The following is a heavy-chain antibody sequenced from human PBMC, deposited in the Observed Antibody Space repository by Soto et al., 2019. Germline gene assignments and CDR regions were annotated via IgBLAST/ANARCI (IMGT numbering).Heavy chain of an antibody. CDR1: GGSFSAYY. Sequence: PSETLSLTCAASGGSFSAYYWSWIRQPPGRGLEWIGEINHNGNSNYNPALKSRVTISVDTSKNQFSLKLSSVTAADTAVYYCARGFRLGYCSSTSCFGYNWFDPWGQGTLVTVSS. J-gene: IGHJ5*02. CDR2: INHNGNS. D-gene: IGHD2-2*01. V-gene: IGHV4-34*01. CDR3: ARGFRLGYCSSTSCFGYNWFDP.